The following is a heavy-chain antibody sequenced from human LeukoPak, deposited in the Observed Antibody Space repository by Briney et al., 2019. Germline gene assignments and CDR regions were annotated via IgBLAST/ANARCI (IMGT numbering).Heavy chain of an antibody. V-gene: IGHV3-21*01. D-gene: IGHD3-3*01. CDR1: GFTFSSYS. Sequence: GGSLRLSCAASGFTFSSYSMNWVRQAPGKGLEWVSSISSSSSSIYYADSVKGRFTISRDNAKNTLYLQMNSLRAEDTAVYYCASGQYYDFWSGYSSTGYFDYWGQGTLVTVSS. CDR3: ASGQYYDFWSGYSSTGYFDY. J-gene: IGHJ4*02. CDR2: ISSSSSSI.